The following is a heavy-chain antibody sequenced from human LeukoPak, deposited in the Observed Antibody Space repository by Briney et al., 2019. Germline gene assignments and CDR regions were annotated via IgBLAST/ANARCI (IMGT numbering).Heavy chain of an antibody. CDR3: ATALSGSFPLS. V-gene: IGHV3-30*03. D-gene: IGHD1-26*01. Sequence: SVKGRFTISRDNSKNTLYLQMNSLRAEDTAVYYCATALSGSFPLSWGQGTLVTVSS. J-gene: IGHJ5*02.